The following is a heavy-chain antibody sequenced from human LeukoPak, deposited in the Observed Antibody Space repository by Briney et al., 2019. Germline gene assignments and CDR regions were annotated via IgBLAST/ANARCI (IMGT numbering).Heavy chain of an antibody. Sequence: GGSLRLSCAASGFTFSDYYMSWIRQAPGKGLEWVSYISSSGSTIYYADSVKGRFTISRDNAKNSLYLQMNSLRAEDTAAYYCARAFGYCSGGSCYGYYYYGMDVWGQGTTVTVSS. CDR3: ARAFGYCSGGSCYGYYYYGMDV. D-gene: IGHD2-15*01. V-gene: IGHV3-11*01. J-gene: IGHJ6*02. CDR1: GFTFSDYY. CDR2: ISSSGSTI.